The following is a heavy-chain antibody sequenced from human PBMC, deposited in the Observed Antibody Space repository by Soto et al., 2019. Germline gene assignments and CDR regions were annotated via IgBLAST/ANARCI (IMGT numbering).Heavy chain of an antibody. CDR2: IIPIFGTA. CDR3: ARGGNYYDSSGYYDY. D-gene: IGHD3-22*01. Sequence: QVQLVQSGAEVKKPGSSVKVSCKASGGTFSSYAISWVRQAPGQGLEWMGGIIPIFGTANYAQKFQGRVTITADESSSTADMGLSSLRSEDTAVYYCARGGNYYDSSGYYDYWGQGTLVTVSS. J-gene: IGHJ4*02. V-gene: IGHV1-69*12. CDR1: GGTFSSYA.